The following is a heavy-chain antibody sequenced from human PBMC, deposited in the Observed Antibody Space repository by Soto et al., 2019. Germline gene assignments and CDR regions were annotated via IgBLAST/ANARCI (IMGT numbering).Heavy chain of an antibody. V-gene: IGHV3-48*02. J-gene: IGHJ5*02. CDR2: ISSSSSTI. CDR3: ARTLGHSSGWYELNWFDP. Sequence: EVQLVESGGGLLQPGGSLRLSCAASGFTFSSYSMNGVRQAPGKGLEWVSYISSSSSTIYYADSVEGRFTISRDNAQNSLYMQMNSLRDEDTAVYYCARTLGHSSGWYELNWFDPWGQGTLVTVSS. CDR1: GFTFSSYS. D-gene: IGHD6-19*01.